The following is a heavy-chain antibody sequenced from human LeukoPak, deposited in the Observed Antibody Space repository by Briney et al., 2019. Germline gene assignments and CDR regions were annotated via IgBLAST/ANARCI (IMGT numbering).Heavy chain of an antibody. D-gene: IGHD3-22*01. Sequence: GGSLRLSCAASGFTFSSYDMHWVRQATGKGLEWVSAIGTAGDTYYPGSVKGRFTISRENAKNSLYRQMNSLRAGDTAVYYCARGAYYDSSGYYWSGYYYYGMDVWGQGTTVTVSS. CDR3: ARGAYYDSSGYYWSGYYYYGMDV. J-gene: IGHJ6*02. V-gene: IGHV3-13*01. CDR2: IGTAGDT. CDR1: GFTFSSYD.